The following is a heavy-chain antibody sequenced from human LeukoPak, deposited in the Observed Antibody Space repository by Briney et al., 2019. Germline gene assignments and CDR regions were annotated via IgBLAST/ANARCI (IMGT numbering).Heavy chain of an antibody. D-gene: IGHD6-13*01. CDR2: INPNSGST. V-gene: IGHV1-2*02. CDR3: ARIGKQLNWFDP. Sequence: ASVKVSCKASGYTFTSYGISWVRQAPGQGLEWMGWINPNSGSTNHAQKFQGRVTMTRDTSITTVYMELSRLISDDTAVYYCARIGKQLNWFDPWGQGTLVTVSS. J-gene: IGHJ5*02. CDR1: GYTFTSYG.